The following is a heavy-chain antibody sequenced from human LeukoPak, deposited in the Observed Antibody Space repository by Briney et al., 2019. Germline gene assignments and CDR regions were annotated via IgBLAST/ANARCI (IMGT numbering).Heavy chain of an antibody. V-gene: IGHV1-18*01. CDR2: ISAYNGNT. Sequence: GASVKVSCKASGYTFTNFGISWVRQAPGQGLEWMGWISAYNGNTNYVQEFQGRVTMTTDASTSTAYLELRSLRSDDTAVYYCARGGGLVPGTWFDPWGQGTLVTVSS. J-gene: IGHJ5*02. D-gene: IGHD6-19*01. CDR3: ARGGGLVPGTWFDP. CDR1: GYTFTNFG.